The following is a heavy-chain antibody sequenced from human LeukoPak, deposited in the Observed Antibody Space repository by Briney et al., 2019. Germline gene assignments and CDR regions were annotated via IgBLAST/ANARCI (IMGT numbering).Heavy chain of an antibody. V-gene: IGHV3-23*01. CDR1: GFTFSNYA. D-gene: IGHD7-27*01. Sequence: GGSLRLSCAASGFTFSNYAMIWVRQAPGKRLEWVSIISIPGTTTYYADSVKGRFTISKDNSKNTLYLQMNSLRAEDTAVYYCVRDPNWGSGNWGQGTLVTVSS. CDR3: VRDPNWGSGN. CDR2: ISIPGTTT. J-gene: IGHJ4*02.